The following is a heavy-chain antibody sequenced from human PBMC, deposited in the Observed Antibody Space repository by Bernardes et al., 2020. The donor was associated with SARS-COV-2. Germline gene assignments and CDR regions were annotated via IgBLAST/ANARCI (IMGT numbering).Heavy chain of an antibody. D-gene: IGHD6-19*01. V-gene: IGHV4-34*04. J-gene: IGHJ1*01. CDR3: SRGAAAVAGSEVVKYFQY. CDR1: SGSFRGVY. Sequence: SETLSPTCAVDSGSFRGVYWRWIRQSPGGGLEWVGEINDLGTTNDNPSLKRRPTISVDTSKNQFSLKLTAVTAADTGLYSCSRGAAAVAGSEVVKYFQYWGQGTLVTVSS. CDR2: INDLGTT.